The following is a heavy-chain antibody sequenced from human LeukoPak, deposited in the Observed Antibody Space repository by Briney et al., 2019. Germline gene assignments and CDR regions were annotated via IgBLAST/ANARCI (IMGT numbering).Heavy chain of an antibody. V-gene: IGHV4-34*01. CDR2: INHSGST. CDR3: ARGGRKRSGSNFDY. Sequence: SETLSLTCAVYGGSFSGYYWSWIRQPPGKGLEWIGEINHSGSTNYNPSLKSRVTTSVDTSKNQFSLKLSSVTAADTAVYYCARGGRKRSGSNFDYWGQGTLVTVSS. J-gene: IGHJ4*02. CDR1: GGSFSGYY. D-gene: IGHD3-3*01.